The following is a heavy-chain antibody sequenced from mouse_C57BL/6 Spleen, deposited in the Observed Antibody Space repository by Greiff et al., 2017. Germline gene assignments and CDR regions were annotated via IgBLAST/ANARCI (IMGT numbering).Heavy chain of an antibody. CDR1: GYTFTSYW. Sequence: QVQLQQPGAELVKPGASVKVSCKASGYTFTSYWMHWVKQRPGQGLEWIGRLHPSDSDTNYNQKFKGKATLTVDKSSSTAYMQLSSLTSVDSAVYYCADSSGYARGDYAMDYWGQGTSVTVSS. V-gene: IGHV1-74*01. CDR2: LHPSDSDT. D-gene: IGHD3-2*02. CDR3: ADSSGYARGDYAMDY. J-gene: IGHJ4*01.